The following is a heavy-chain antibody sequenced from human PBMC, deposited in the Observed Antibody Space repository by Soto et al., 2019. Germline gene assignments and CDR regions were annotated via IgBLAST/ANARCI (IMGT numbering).Heavy chain of an antibody. D-gene: IGHD2-15*01. V-gene: IGHV3-23*01. J-gene: IGHJ4*02. CDR1: GFTFNNFA. Sequence: PVGSLRLSCAASGFTFNNFALTWVRQVPGKGLEWVSGISGRGGSTYYADSVKGRFTISRDNSKSVTYLEMNSLRVEDTAVYYCVRGQGGFCTSGSCYFVYWGQGT. CDR2: ISGRGGST. CDR3: VRGQGGFCTSGSCYFVY.